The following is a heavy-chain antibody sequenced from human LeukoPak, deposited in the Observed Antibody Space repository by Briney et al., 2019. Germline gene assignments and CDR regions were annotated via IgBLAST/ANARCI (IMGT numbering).Heavy chain of an antibody. V-gene: IGHV3-21*01. CDR3: ARDPAVAGNFDY. Sequence: GGSLRLSCAASGFTFSSYSMNWVRQAPGKGLEWVSSISSSSSYIYYADSVKGRFTISRDNAKNSLYLQMNSLRAEDTAVYYCARDPAVAGNFDYWGQGTLVTVSS. D-gene: IGHD6-19*01. J-gene: IGHJ4*02. CDR2: ISSSSSYI. CDR1: GFTFSSYS.